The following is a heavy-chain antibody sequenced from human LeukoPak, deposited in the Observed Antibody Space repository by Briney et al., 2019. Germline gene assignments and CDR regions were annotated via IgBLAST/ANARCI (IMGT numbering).Heavy chain of an antibody. D-gene: IGHD4-17*01. V-gene: IGHV3-48*03. CDR1: GFTFSSYE. J-gene: IGHJ4*02. Sequence: GGSLRPSCAASGFTFSSYEMNWVRQAPGKGLEWVSYISSSGSTIYYADSVKGRFTISRDNAKNSLYLQMNSLRAEDTAVYYCARFYGDYVGYWGQGTLVTVSS. CDR2: ISSSGSTI. CDR3: ARFYGDYVGY.